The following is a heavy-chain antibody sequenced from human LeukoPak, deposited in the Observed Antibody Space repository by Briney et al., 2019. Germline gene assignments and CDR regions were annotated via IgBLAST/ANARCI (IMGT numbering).Heavy chain of an antibody. Sequence: SETLSLTCTVSGGSISSSSYYWGWIRQPPGKGLEWIESIYYSGSTYYNSSLKSRVTISVDTSKNQFSLKLSSVTAADTAVYYCASNYYGSGSYYPYYFDYWGQGTLVTVSS. V-gene: IGHV4-39*01. D-gene: IGHD3-10*01. CDR1: GGSISSSSYY. J-gene: IGHJ4*02. CDR3: ASNYYGSGSYYPYYFDY. CDR2: IYYSGST.